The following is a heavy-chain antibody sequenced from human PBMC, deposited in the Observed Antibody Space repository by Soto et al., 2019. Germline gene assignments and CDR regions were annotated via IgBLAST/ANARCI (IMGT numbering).Heavy chain of an antibody. CDR1: GFTFSSYE. D-gene: IGHD3-3*01. CDR2: ISSSGSTI. Sequence: EVQLVESEGGLVQPGGSLRLSCAASGFTFSSYEMNWVRQAPGKGLEWVSYISSSGSTIYYADSVKGRFTISRDNAKNSLYLQMNSLRAEDTAVYYCARAYYDFWSGYYTRDYYYGMDVWGQGTTVTVSS. J-gene: IGHJ6*02. V-gene: IGHV3-48*03. CDR3: ARAYYDFWSGYYTRDYYYGMDV.